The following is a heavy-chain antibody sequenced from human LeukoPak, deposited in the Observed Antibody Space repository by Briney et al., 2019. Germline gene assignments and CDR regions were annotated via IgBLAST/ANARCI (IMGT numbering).Heavy chain of an antibody. V-gene: IGHV4-31*03. CDR2: IYYSGST. Sequence: SQTLSLTCTVSDGSISSGGYYWSWIRQHSGKGLEWIGYIYYSGSTYYNPSLKSRVTISVDTSKNQFSLKLSSVTAADTAVYYCARDPMTTVTTNAFDIWGQGTMVTVSS. J-gene: IGHJ3*02. D-gene: IGHD4-17*01. CDR3: ARDPMTTVTTNAFDI. CDR1: DGSISSGGYY.